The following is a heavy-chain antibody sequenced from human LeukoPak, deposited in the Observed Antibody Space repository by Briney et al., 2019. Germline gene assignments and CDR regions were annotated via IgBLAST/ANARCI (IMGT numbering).Heavy chain of an antibody. Sequence: PGGSLRLSCAASGFTFSSYAMHWVRQAPGKGLEYVSAISSNGGSTYYANSVKGRFTISRDNSKNTLYLQMGSLRAEDTAVYYCARDRVGTILSRGSFDYWGQGTLVTVSS. J-gene: IGHJ4*02. V-gene: IGHV3-64*01. D-gene: IGHD5-12*01. CDR3: ARDRVGTILSRGSFDY. CDR1: GFTFSSYA. CDR2: ISSNGGST.